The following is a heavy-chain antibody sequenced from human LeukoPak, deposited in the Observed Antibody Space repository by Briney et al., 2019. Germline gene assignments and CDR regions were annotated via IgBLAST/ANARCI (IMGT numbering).Heavy chain of an antibody. J-gene: IGHJ5*02. D-gene: IGHD3-3*01. Sequence: ASVKVSCKASGYTFTGYYMHWVRQAPGQGLEWMGWINPNSGGTNYAQKFQGRVTMTRDTSISTAYMELSRLRSDATAVYYCAMYVFWVGYQRENCSAPWGQGTLVTVSS. CDR1: GYTFTGYY. V-gene: IGHV1-2*02. CDR3: AMYVFWVGYQRENCSAP. CDR2: INPNSGGT.